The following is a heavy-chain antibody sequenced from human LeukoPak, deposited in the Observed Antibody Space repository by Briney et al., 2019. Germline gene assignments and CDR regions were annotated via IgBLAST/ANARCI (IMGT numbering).Heavy chain of an antibody. Sequence: ASVKVSCRASGYSGHWMHWVRQAPRQGLEWMGRINPNSGGTNYAQKFQGRVTMTRDTSINTVHMELSGLRPDDTAMYYCARVSGGPTDWGYFDYWGQGALVSVSS. CDR2: INPNSGGT. V-gene: IGHV1-2*06. J-gene: IGHJ4*02. CDR3: ARVSGGPTDWGYFDY. CDR1: GYSGHW. D-gene: IGHD7-27*01.